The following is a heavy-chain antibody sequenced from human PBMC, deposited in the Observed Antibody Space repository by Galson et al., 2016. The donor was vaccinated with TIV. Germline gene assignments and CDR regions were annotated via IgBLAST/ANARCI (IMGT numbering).Heavy chain of an antibody. CDR2: ISNRGSMK. V-gene: IGHV3-48*03. D-gene: IGHD1-1*01. J-gene: IGHJ5*02. CDR1: GFTFSSYE. CDR3: ARERSGNDFENWFDP. Sequence: SLRLSCAASGFTFSSYEMNWVRQAPGKGLEWVSYISNRGSMKFYADSVKGRFTISRDNAKNSLYLQMNSLRAEDTAVYYCARERSGNDFENWFDPWGQGTLVTVSS.